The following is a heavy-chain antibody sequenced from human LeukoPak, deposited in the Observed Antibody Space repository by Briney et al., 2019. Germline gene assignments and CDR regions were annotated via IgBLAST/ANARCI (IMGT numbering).Heavy chain of an antibody. CDR3: AKDKTGPGSRAASNAFDI. D-gene: IGHD6-13*01. Sequence: GGSLRLSCAASGFTFSSYAIHWVRQAPGKGLEWVAVISYDGSNKYYADSVKGRFTISRDNSKNTLYLQMNSLRAEDTAVYYCAKDKTGPGSRAASNAFDIWGQGTMVTVSS. J-gene: IGHJ3*02. CDR1: GFTFSSYA. V-gene: IGHV3-30-3*01. CDR2: ISYDGSNK.